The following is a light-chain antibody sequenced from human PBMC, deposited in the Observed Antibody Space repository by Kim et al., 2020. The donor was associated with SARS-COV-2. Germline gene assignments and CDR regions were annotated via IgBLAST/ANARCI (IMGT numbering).Light chain of an antibody. Sequence: SATINCRSRHTVFHSPNNQHYVPWYQQTSAQPPNLLIYCASTRESGVPDRFSGSVSGTYFTLTLSSLQAEDVAVYFCHQYATFPYSFGQGTKLQI. J-gene: IGKJ2*01. V-gene: IGKV4-1*01. CDR3: HQYATFPYS. CDR1: HTVFHSPNNQHY. CDR2: CAS.